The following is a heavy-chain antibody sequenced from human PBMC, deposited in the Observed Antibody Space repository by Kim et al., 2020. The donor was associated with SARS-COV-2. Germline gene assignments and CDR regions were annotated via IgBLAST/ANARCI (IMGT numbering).Heavy chain of an antibody. J-gene: IGHJ4*02. D-gene: IGHD6-19*01. CDR3: AKDNPSSGWPTFDS. V-gene: IGHV3-23*05. Sequence: YADSVRGRFTVSKGITKDTLYLQMNSLRADDTALYYCAKDNPSSGWPTFDSWGQGTLVAVSS.